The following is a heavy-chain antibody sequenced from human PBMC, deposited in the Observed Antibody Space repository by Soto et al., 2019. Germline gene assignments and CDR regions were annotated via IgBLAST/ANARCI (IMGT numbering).Heavy chain of an antibody. J-gene: IGHJ3*02. CDR3: ATGDVVLSDAFAI. Sequence: EVQLVESGGGLVKPGGSLRLSCAASGFTFSNAWMSWVRQAPGEGLEWVGRIRSKTDGGTTDYAAHGKGRFTVSRDDSKDTLYLQVNSLKTEDTAVYYCATGDVVLSDAFAIWGQGTMVTVSS. CDR2: IRSKTDGGTT. CDR1: GFTFSNAW. V-gene: IGHV3-15*01. D-gene: IGHD3-16*01.